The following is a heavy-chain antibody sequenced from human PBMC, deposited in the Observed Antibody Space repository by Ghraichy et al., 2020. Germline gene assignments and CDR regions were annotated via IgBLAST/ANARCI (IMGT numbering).Heavy chain of an antibody. D-gene: IGHD4-11*01. CDR3: ARGPVSNYDY. V-gene: IGHV3-7*01. CDR1: GFTFSRSW. J-gene: IGHJ4*02. CDR2: IKHDGSEK. Sequence: GTLNIPCAASGFTFSRSWMSWVRQAPGKGLEWVANIKHDGSEKYYVDSVKGRFTISRDNAENSLYLQINSLRVEDTAVYYCARGPVSNYDYWGQGTLVTVSS.